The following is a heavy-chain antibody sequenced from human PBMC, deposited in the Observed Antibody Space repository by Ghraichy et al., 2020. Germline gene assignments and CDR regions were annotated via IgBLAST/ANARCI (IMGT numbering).Heavy chain of an antibody. D-gene: IGHD3-22*01. Sequence: SLNISCTVSGGSISSGGYYWSWIRQHPGKGLEWIGYIYYSGSTYYNPSLKSRVTISVDTSKNQFSLKLSSVTAADTAVYYCARGSSSGYYVPVGYWGQGTLVTVSS. V-gene: IGHV4-31*03. J-gene: IGHJ4*02. CDR2: IYYSGST. CDR3: ARGSSSGYYVPVGY. CDR1: GGSISSGGYY.